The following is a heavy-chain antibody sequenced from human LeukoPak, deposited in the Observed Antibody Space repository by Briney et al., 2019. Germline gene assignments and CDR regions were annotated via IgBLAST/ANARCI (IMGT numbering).Heavy chain of an antibody. CDR2: IYTSGST. D-gene: IGHD2-2*01. CDR1: GGSISSGSYY. V-gene: IGHV4-61*02. Sequence: PSETLSLTCTVSGGSISSGSYYWSWIRQPAGKGLEWIGRIYTSGSTNYNPSLKSRVTISVDTSKNQFSLKLSSVTAADTAVYYCARLGYCSSTSCYGDDAFDIWGQGTRVTVSS. J-gene: IGHJ3*02. CDR3: ARLGYCSSTSCYGDDAFDI.